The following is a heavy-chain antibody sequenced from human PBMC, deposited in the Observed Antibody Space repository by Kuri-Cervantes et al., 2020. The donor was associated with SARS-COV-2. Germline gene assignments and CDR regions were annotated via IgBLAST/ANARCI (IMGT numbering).Heavy chain of an antibody. CDR3: ASEYRIAAAGMSFDY. CDR1: GFTFSDYY. J-gene: IGHJ4*02. V-gene: IGHV3-11*06. CDR2: ISSSSSYI. Sequence: GESLKISCAASGFTFSDYYMSWIRQAPGKGLEWVSSISSSSSYIYYADSVKGRFTISRDNAKNSLYLQMNSLRAEDTAVYYCASEYRIAAAGMSFDYWGQGTLVTVSS. D-gene: IGHD6-13*01.